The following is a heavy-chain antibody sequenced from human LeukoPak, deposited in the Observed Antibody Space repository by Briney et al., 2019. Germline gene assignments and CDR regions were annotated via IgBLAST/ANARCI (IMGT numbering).Heavy chain of an antibody. CDR3: ARLKFYDSTGYSPGHYIDV. V-gene: IGHV4-4*07. CDR2: LYPGVST. Sequence: KPSETLSLTCTVSGGPIYSYYWSWIRQTAGKGLEWIARLYPGVSTNDNPSLKSRVTMSVGTSKNQFALKLSAVTAADTAVYYCARLKFYDSTGYSPGHYIDVWGKGTTVTVSS. D-gene: IGHD3-22*01. J-gene: IGHJ6*03. CDR1: GGPIYSYY.